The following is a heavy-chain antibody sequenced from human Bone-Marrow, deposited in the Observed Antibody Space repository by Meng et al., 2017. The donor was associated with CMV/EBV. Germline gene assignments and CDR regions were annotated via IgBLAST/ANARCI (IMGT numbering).Heavy chain of an antibody. CDR1: GGSIITTNYF. D-gene: IGHD1-7*01. Sequence: SETLSLTCTFSGGSIITTNYFWAWIRQPPGKGLEWIGSLFYDGATQYNPSLKSRVALSVATSKNQFSLRLNFVTAADTAIYYCARELRNWDFQSGGDYWGQGTLVTVSS. V-gene: IGHV4-39*07. CDR3: ARELRNWDFQSGGDY. J-gene: IGHJ4*02. CDR2: LFYDGAT.